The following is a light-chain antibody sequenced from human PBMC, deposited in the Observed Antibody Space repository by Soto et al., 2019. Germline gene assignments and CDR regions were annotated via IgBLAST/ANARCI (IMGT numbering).Light chain of an antibody. V-gene: IGLV2-8*01. J-gene: IGLJ1*01. CDR2: EVV. Sequence: QSALTQPPSASGSPGQSVTISCTGTKNDIGVYDFVSWYQHHPGKAPRLIIYEVVQRPSGVLDRFSGSKSGNTASLTVSGLQAADEADYFCKSYAGSNTDVFGSGTKVTVL. CDR3: KSYAGSNTDV. CDR1: KNDIGVYDF.